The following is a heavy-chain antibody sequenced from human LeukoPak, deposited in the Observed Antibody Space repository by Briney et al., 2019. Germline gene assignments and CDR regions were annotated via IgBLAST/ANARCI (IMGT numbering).Heavy chain of an antibody. CDR3: ARVVDTHFDY. CDR1: GGSFSGYY. J-gene: IGHJ4*02. V-gene: IGHV4-34*01. CDR2: INHSGST. D-gene: IGHD5-18*01. Sequence: PSETLSLTRAVYGGSFSGYYWSWIRQPPGKGLEWIGEINHSGSTNYNPSLKSRVTISVDTSKNQFSLKLSSVTAADTAVYYCARVVDTHFDYWGQGTLVTVSS.